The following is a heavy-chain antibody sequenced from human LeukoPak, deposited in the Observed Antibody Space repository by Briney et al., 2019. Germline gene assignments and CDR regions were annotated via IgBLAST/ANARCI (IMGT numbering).Heavy chain of an antibody. V-gene: IGHV1-3*01. D-gene: IGHD1-26*01. CDR1: GYTFTSYA. Sequence: ASVKVSCKASGYTFTSYAMHWVRQAPGQRLEWMGWINAGNGNTKYSQKFQGRVTITRDTSASTAYMELSSLRSEDTAVYYCARAPREGFSGSYHDYWGQGTLVTVSS. CDR3: ARAPREGFSGSYHDY. CDR2: INAGNGNT. J-gene: IGHJ4*02.